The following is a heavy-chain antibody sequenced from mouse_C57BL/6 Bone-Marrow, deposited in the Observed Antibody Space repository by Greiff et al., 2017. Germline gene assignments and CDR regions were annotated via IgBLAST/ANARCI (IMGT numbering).Heavy chain of an antibody. V-gene: IGHV1-81*01. CDR1: GYTFTSYG. CDR3: ARGVLRRYYYAMDY. D-gene: IGHD1-2*01. CDR2: IYPRSGNT. J-gene: IGHJ4*01. Sequence: VMLVESGAELARPGASVKLSCKASGYTFTSYGISWVKQRTGQGLEWIGEIYPRSGNTYYNEKFKGKATLTADKFSSTAYMELRSLTSEDSAVYFCARGVLRRYYYAMDYWGQGTAVTVSS.